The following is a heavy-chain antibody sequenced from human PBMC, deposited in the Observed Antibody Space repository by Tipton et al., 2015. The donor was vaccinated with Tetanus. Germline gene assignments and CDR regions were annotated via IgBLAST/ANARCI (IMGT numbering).Heavy chain of an antibody. V-gene: IGHV4-39*01. CDR2: LYDTGTT. CDR1: GDSISSSSYH. Sequence: TLSLTCTVSGDSISSSSYHWGWIRQTPGKGLEWIGSLYDTGTTYYNPSLNSRVTISVDTSKNRFSLNLMSVTAADTAVYYCARHSPRAAGGTMGHFDFWGRGTLVTVSS. J-gene: IGHJ4*02. D-gene: IGHD6-13*01. CDR3: ARHSPRAAGGTMGHFDF.